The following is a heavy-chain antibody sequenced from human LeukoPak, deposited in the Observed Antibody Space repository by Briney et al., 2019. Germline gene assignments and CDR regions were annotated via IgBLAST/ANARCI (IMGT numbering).Heavy chain of an antibody. CDR2: ISYDGSNK. CDR3: ARQYSSSWYVSWFDP. Sequence: GRSLRLSCAASGITFSSYAMHWVRQAPGKGLEWVAVISYDGSNKYYADSVKGRFTISRDNSKNTLYLQMNSLRAEDTAVYYCARQYSSSWYVSWFDPWGQGTLVTVSS. J-gene: IGHJ5*02. V-gene: IGHV3-30*04. CDR1: GITFSSYA. D-gene: IGHD6-13*01.